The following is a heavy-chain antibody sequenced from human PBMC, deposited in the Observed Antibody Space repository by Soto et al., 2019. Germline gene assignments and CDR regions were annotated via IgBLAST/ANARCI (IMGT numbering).Heavy chain of an antibody. V-gene: IGHV4-59*01. Sequence: SETPSPTRPFSGFSITSYYWVWIRQAPGKGLEGIGYIYYSGSTNYTPPLKSRVTMSVDTSKTQFSLKVNSVSAADTAVYHCARVRGYDSSDYQYFDYWGQGTLVTVSS. D-gene: IGHD3-22*01. CDR2: IYYSGST. CDR1: GFSITSYY. CDR3: ARVRGYDSSDYQYFDY. J-gene: IGHJ4*02.